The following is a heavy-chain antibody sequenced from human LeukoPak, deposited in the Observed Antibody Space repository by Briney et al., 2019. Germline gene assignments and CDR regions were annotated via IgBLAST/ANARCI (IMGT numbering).Heavy chain of an antibody. CDR2: ISAYNGNT. CDR1: GYIFTSYG. CDR3: ATQHSGSYYFDY. D-gene: IGHD1-26*01. Sequence: ASVKVSCKASGYIFTSYGISWVRQAPGQGLEWMGWISAYNGNTNYAQKLQGRVTMTTDTSTSTAYMELRSLRSDDTAVYYCATQHSGSYYFDYWGQGTLVTVSS. J-gene: IGHJ4*02. V-gene: IGHV1-18*01.